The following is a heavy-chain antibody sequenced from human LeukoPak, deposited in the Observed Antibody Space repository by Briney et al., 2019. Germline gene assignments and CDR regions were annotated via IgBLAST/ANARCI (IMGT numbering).Heavy chain of an antibody. Sequence: SETLSLTCTVSGGSISSGGYYWSWIRQHPGKGLEWIGYIYYSGSTYYNPSLKSRVTISVDTSKNQFSLKLSSVTAADTAVYYCARLWQEWYFDLWGRGTLVTVSS. CDR1: GGSISSGGYY. CDR2: IYYSGST. D-gene: IGHD2-21*01. J-gene: IGHJ2*01. CDR3: ARLWQEWYFDL. V-gene: IGHV4-31*03.